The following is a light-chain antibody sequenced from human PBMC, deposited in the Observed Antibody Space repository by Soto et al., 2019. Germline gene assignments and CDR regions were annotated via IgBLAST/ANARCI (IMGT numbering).Light chain of an antibody. J-gene: IGKJ1*01. V-gene: IGKV1-5*03. CDR2: KAS. Sequence: DIPMTPSPSTLSASVGDRVNITCRASQTISSWLAWYQQKPGKAPKLLIYKASTLKSGVPSRFSGSGSGTEFTLTISSLQPDDFATYYCQHYNSYSEAFGQGTKVDIK. CDR3: QHYNSYSEA. CDR1: QTISSW.